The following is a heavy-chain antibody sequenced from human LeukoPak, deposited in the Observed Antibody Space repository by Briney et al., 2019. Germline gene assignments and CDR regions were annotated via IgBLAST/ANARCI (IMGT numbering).Heavy chain of an antibody. J-gene: IGHJ4*02. CDR2: ISGGGDTL. CDR1: GFTFSSYE. V-gene: IGHV3-48*03. D-gene: IGHD3-10*01. CDR3: ARPIGYAGTGSYYGY. Sequence: GGFLRLSCEASGFTFSSYEMNWVRQAPGKGPEWVSYISGGGDTLHYADSVKGRFTISRDNAKKTLFLQMNTLRAEDTAVYYCARPIGYAGTGSYYGYWGQGTLVTVSS.